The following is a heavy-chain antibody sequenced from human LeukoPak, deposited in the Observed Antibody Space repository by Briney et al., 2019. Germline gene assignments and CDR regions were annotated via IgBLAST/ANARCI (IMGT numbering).Heavy chain of an antibody. Sequence: GASVKVSCKASGYTFSDYYIHWVRQAPGQGLEWMGRINPNSGGTDYAQKVQGRVTMTRDTSISTAYMELSRLRSDDTAVYSCAKDLNYNFWSDYDYWGQGTLVTVSS. J-gene: IGHJ4*02. CDR2: INPNSGGT. V-gene: IGHV1-2*06. CDR1: GYTFSDYY. CDR3: AKDLNYNFWSDYDY. D-gene: IGHD3-3*01.